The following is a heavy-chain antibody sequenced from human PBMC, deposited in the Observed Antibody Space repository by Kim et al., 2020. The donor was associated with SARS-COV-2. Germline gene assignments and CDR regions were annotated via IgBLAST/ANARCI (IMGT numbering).Heavy chain of an antibody. V-gene: IGHV3-15*01. Sequence: GGSLRLSCVASGFTFNNAWMSWVRQAPGWGLEWVGHIKRKTDGVTIDYAAAVKDRFTISRDDSKNTLYLQMNSLKIEDTAVYYCATVGRFYWVKGTLVSV. CDR1: GFTFNNAW. CDR2: IKRKTDGVTI. J-gene: IGHJ4*02. CDR3: ATVGRFY.